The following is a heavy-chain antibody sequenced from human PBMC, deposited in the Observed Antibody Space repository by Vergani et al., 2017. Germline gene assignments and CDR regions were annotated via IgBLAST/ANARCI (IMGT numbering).Heavy chain of an antibody. CDR2: IKSDGSIT. Sequence: EVQLVESGGGLIHPGGSLRLSCEGSGFSFSGYWMHWVRQSPEKGLVWVSRIKSDGSITNYADSVKGRFTISRDNAKNTLYLEMNSLRGDDTAIYYCVRGRCSGPCFMSNWFDSWGQGTLVTVSS. CDR3: VRGRCSGPCFMSNWFDS. CDR1: GFSFSGYW. J-gene: IGHJ5*01. D-gene: IGHD5-12*01. V-gene: IGHV3-74*01.